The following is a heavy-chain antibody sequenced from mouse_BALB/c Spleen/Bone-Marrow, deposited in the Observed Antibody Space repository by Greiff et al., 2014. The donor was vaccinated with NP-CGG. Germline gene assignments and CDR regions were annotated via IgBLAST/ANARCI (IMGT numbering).Heavy chain of an antibody. CDR1: GYTFTDYN. V-gene: IGHV1-18*01. CDR2: INPNNGGT. J-gene: IGHJ3*01. Sequence: VQLKESGPELVKPGASVKITCKASGYTFTDYNMDWVKQSHGKSLEWIGNINPNNGGTIYNQKFKGKATLTVDKSSTTAYMELRSLTSEDTAVYYCARAGYYTLFAYWGRGTLVTVSA. D-gene: IGHD2-3*01. CDR3: ARAGYYTLFAY.